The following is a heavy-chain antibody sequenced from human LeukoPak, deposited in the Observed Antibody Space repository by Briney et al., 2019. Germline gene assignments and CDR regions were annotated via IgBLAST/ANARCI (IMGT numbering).Heavy chain of an antibody. J-gene: IGHJ4*02. CDR1: GGSISSSSYY. D-gene: IGHD3-22*01. CDR3: ARQDSSGYYYPDY. V-gene: IGHV4-39*01. Sequence: PSETLSLTCTVSGGSISSSSYYWGWIHQPPGKGLEWIGSIYYSGSTYYNPSLKSRVTISVDTSKNQFSLKLSSVTAADTAVYYCARQDSSGYYYPDYWGQGTLVTVSS. CDR2: IYYSGST.